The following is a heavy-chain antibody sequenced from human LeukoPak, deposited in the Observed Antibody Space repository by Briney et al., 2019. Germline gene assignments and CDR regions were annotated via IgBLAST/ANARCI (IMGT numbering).Heavy chain of an antibody. CDR3: AGEASTPDAFDN. CDR2: IWYDGSNE. D-gene: IGHD2-21*01. V-gene: IGHV3-33*01. Sequence: PGGSLRLSCAASGFAFSSYGMHWVRQAPGKGLEWVAVIWYDGSNEYYADSVKGRFTISRDNSKNTLYLQMNSLRAEDTAVYYCAGEASTPDAFDNWGQGTMVTVSS. CDR1: GFAFSSYG. J-gene: IGHJ3*02.